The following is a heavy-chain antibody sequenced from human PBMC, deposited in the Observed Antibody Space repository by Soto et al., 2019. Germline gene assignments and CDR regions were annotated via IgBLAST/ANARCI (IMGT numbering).Heavy chain of an antibody. D-gene: IGHD6-19*01. CDR3: AKEGEHSSGWANFDY. Sequence: EVQLLESGGGLVQPGGSLRLSCAASGFTFSSYAMSWVRQAPGKGLEWVSAISGSGGSTYYADSVKGRFTSSRDNSKNTLYLQRNSLRAEDTAVYYCAKEGEHSSGWANFDYWGQGTLVTFSS. CDR1: GFTFSSYA. J-gene: IGHJ4*02. CDR2: ISGSGGST. V-gene: IGHV3-23*01.